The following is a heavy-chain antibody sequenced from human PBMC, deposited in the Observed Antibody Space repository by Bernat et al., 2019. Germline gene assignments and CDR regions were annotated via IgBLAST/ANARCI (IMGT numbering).Heavy chain of an antibody. CDR3: AKAPSGQWLSEI. Sequence: EVQLLESGGGLVQPGGSLRLSCAASGFIFISYAMSWVRQAPGMGLEWVSTISGSGGSTYYADSVKGRFTISRDNSKNTLYLQMNSLSAEDTAVYYCAKAPSGQWLSEIWGQGTKVTVSS. D-gene: IGHD6-19*01. J-gene: IGHJ3*02. CDR2: ISGSGGST. V-gene: IGHV3-23*01. CDR1: GFIFISYA.